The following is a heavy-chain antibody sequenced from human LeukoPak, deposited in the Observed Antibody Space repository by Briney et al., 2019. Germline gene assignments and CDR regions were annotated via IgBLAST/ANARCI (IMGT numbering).Heavy chain of an antibody. CDR3: ARQAFYDFSLEP. CDR2: IYTSGST. V-gene: IGHV4-4*09. Sequence: SETLSLTCTVSGGSISSYYWSWIRQPPGKGLEWIGYIYTSGSTNYNPSLKSRVTISVDTSKNQFSLKLSSVTAVDTAVYYCARQAFYDFSLEPWGQGTLDTVSS. J-gene: IGHJ4*02. CDR1: GGSISSYY. D-gene: IGHD3-3*01.